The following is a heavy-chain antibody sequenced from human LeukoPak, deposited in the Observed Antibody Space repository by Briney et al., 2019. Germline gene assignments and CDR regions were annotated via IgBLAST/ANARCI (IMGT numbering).Heavy chain of an antibody. CDR3: ARVMEGDYGAMDV. V-gene: IGHV4-59*01. CDR1: GGSISSYY. D-gene: IGHD3-3*01. J-gene: IGHJ6*02. CDR2: IYYSGSA. Sequence: SETLSLTCTVSGGSISSYYWSWIRQPPGKGLEWIGYIYYSGSATYNSSLKSRVTISVDTSKNQYSLKLNSVTAADTAVYYCARVMEGDYGAMDVWGQGTTVTV.